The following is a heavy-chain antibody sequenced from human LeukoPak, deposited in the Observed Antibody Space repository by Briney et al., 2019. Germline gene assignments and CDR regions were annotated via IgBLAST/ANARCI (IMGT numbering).Heavy chain of an antibody. CDR2: IYHSGST. D-gene: IGHD6-13*01. Sequence: SETLSLTCTVSGYSISSGYYWGWIRQPPGKGLEWIGSIYHSGSTYYNPSLKSRVTISVDTSKNQFSLKLSSVTAADTAVYYCAREGDSNSVGWFDPWGQGTLVTVSS. J-gene: IGHJ5*02. CDR1: GYSISSGYY. CDR3: AREGDSNSVGWFDP. V-gene: IGHV4-38-2*02.